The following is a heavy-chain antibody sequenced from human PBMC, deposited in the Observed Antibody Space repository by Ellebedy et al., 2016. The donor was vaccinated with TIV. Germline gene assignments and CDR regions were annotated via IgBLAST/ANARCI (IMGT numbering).Heavy chain of an antibody. V-gene: IGHV3-48*04. D-gene: IGHD7-27*01. Sequence: GGSLRLSCTASGFTFTPYSMNWVRQAPGKRLEWVSYISGSSITLYYADSVKGRFTISRDNAKNSLYLQMDGLRAEDTAVYFCARDMAWGNERVNDAFDIWGHGTLVTVSS. CDR1: GFTFTPYS. J-gene: IGHJ3*02. CDR3: ARDMAWGNERVNDAFDI. CDR2: ISGSSITL.